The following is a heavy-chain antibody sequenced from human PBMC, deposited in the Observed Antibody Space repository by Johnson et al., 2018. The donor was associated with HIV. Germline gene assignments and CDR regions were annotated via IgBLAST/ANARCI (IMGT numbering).Heavy chain of an antibody. D-gene: IGHD3-16*02. CDR3: ARDVLGDGTYPPDAFDI. V-gene: IGHV3-9*01. CDR2: ISWNSGNI. Sequence: VQLVESGGGVVQPGRSLRLSCAASGFTFDDYAMNWVRQAPGKGLEWVSNISWNSGNIGYADSVKGRFTISRDNAKNSLYLQVHSLRVEDTAVYYCARDVLGDGTYPPDAFDIWGQGTMVTVSS. CDR1: GFTFDDYA. J-gene: IGHJ3*02.